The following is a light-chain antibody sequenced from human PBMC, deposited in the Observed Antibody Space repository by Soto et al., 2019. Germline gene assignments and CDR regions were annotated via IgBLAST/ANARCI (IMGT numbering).Light chain of an antibody. CDR1: QSVSSRS. Sequence: EIVLTQPPGTLSLSPGERATLSCRASQSVSSRSLAWYQQKLGQAPRLLIYDASTRATGIPDRFSGSGSGTDFILTFSRLEPEDFAVYYCQQYGSSPRTFGQGTKVDIK. CDR2: DAS. CDR3: QQYGSSPRT. V-gene: IGKV3-20*01. J-gene: IGKJ1*01.